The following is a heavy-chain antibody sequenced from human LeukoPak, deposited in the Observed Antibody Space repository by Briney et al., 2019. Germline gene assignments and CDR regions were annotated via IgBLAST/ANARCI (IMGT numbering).Heavy chain of an antibody. CDR3: ARDSRHLSVGAPYYYYGMDV. V-gene: IGHV4-30-4*02. J-gene: IGHJ6*02. D-gene: IGHD1-26*01. Sequence: PSETLSLTCTVSGDSNSSGDYYWSWIRQPPRKGLEWTGYIYHSESIYYNASLKSRMTISVDTSKNQFSLRLTSVTAADTAVYYCARDSRHLSVGAPYYYYGMDVWGQGTTVTVSS. CDR2: IYHSESI. CDR1: GDSNSSGDYY.